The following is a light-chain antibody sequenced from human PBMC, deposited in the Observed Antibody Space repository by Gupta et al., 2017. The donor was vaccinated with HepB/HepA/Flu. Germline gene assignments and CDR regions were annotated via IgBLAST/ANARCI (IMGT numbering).Light chain of an antibody. CDR1: QSVISNH. CDR2: GAS. CDR3: QLYDNSPTWT. Sequence: EIVLTQSPGTLSLSPGEKATLSCRASQSVISNHLAWYQQKPGQAPRLFIYGASSRATGIPDRFSGSGSGTDFTLTISRLEPEDFAVYSCQLYDNSPTWTFGQGTKVEIK. J-gene: IGKJ1*01. V-gene: IGKV3-20*01.